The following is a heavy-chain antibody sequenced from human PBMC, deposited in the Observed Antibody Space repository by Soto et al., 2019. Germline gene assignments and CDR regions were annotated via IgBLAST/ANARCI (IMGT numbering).Heavy chain of an antibody. CDR3: ARDQWFRELFPFDY. J-gene: IGHJ4*02. V-gene: IGHV1-69*05. Sequence: GASVKVSCKASGGTFSSYSISWVRQAPGQGLEWMGGIIPIFGTANYAQKLQGRVTMTTDTSTSTAYMELRSLRSDDTAVYYCARDQWFRELFPFDYWGQGTLVTVSS. D-gene: IGHD3-10*01. CDR1: GGTFSSYS. CDR2: IIPIFGTA.